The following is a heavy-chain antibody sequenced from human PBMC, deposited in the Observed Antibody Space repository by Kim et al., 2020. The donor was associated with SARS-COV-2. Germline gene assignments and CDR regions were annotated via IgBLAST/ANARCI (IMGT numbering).Heavy chain of an antibody. D-gene: IGHD6-19*01. CDR3: ARDTVNGIAVS. J-gene: IGHJ5*02. Sequence: KYYVDSVKGRFIISRDNAKNSLYLQMNSLRAEDTAVYYCARDTVNGIAVSWGQGTLVTVSS. CDR2: K. V-gene: IGHV3-7*01.